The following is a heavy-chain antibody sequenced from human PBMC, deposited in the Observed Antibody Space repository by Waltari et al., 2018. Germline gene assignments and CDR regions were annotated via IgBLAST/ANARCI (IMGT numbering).Heavy chain of an antibody. CDR2: IISDGSTT. J-gene: IGHJ6*02. V-gene: IGHV3-74*01. D-gene: IGHD3-3*02. Sequence: EVQLVESGGGFGQPGGSLSPPCCASGFPFRTYWMHWARQAPGEGLVWVSRIISDGSTTNYADSVKGRFTISRDNAKNTLYLQMNSLRAEDTAVYYCTRTLAMDVWGQGTTVTVSS. CDR1: GFPFRTYW. CDR3: TRTLAMDV.